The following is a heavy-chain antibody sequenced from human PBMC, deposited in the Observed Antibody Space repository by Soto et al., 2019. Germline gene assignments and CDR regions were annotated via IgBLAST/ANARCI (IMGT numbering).Heavy chain of an antibody. D-gene: IGHD6-13*01. J-gene: IGHJ5*02. Sequence: PGESPKISCKGSGYSFTSSWIGWVRQVPGKGLEWMGIIYPGDSDTRYSPSFQGQVTITADKTISTAYMQWSSLKASDTAMYYCARSGSSFLKSWFDPWGQGALVTVSS. CDR3: ARSGSSFLKSWFDP. CDR1: GYSFTSSW. CDR2: IYPGDSDT. V-gene: IGHV5-51*01.